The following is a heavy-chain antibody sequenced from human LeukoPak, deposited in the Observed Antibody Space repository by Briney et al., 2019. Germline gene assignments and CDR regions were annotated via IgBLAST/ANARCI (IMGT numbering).Heavy chain of an antibody. CDR2: IYYSETT. J-gene: IGHJ6*03. V-gene: IGHV4-39*01. Sequence: SETLSLTCTVSGGSLNTANYYWGWLRQPPGKGLEWIGSIYYSETTYDNPSLKSRVTISIETSKNQFSLRLSSVTASDTAVYYCARQRADYYYYYVDVWGEGTTVAVS. CDR3: ARQRADYYYYYVDV. CDR1: GGSLNTANYY.